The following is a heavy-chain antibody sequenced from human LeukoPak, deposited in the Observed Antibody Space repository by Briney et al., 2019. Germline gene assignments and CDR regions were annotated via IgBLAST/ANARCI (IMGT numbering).Heavy chain of an antibody. J-gene: IGHJ4*02. CDR3: ARDGRDGYNLVHF. CDR1: GYTFTGYY. V-gene: IGHV1-2*02. CDR2: ISPNSGGT. D-gene: IGHD5-24*01. Sequence: GASVTVSCKASGYTFTGYYMHWVRQAPGQGLEWMGWISPNSGGTNYAQKFQGRVTMTRDTSISTVYMELSRLTSDDTAVYYCARDGRDGYNLVHFWGQGTLVTVSS.